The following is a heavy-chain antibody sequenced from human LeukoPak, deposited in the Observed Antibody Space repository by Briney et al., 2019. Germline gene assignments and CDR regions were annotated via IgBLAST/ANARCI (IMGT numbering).Heavy chain of an antibody. CDR1: GFTFSGYW. CDR2: ISTDGSST. CDR3: AGGRSGNYGLFDY. Sequence: GSLRLSFAASGFTFSGYWMDWVRQAPGKGRVWVSRISTDGSSTNYADSVKGRFTISRDNAKNTLYLQMNSLRADDTAVYYCAGGRSGNYGLFDYWGQGTLVTVSS. D-gene: IGHD1-26*01. V-gene: IGHV3-74*01. J-gene: IGHJ4*02.